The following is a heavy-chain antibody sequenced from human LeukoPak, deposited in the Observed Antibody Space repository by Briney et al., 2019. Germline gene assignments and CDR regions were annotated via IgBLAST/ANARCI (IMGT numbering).Heavy chain of an antibody. CDR2: IWYDGSNK. D-gene: IGHD3-3*01. V-gene: IGHV3-33*01. CDR3: ARGSNDFWSGYQNPTGRKYYYYYYYMDV. J-gene: IGHJ6*03. CDR1: GFTFSSYG. Sequence: GRSLRLSCAASGFTFSSYGMHWVRQAPGKGLEWVAVIWYDGSNKYYADSVKGRFTISRDNSKNTLYLQMNSLRAEDTAVYYCARGSNDFWSGYQNPTGRKYYYYYYYMDVWGKGTTVTVSS.